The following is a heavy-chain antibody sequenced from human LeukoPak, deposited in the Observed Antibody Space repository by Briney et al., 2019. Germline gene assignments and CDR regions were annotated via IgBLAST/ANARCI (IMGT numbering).Heavy chain of an antibody. Sequence: SETLSLTCTVSGGSISTYYWNCIRQPPGKGLQWIGEIHHSGSTNYNPSLKSRVTTSVDKSKNQFSLKLSSVTAADTAVYYCAREWAPAGTVSFDYWGQGTLVTVSS. CDR2: IHHSGST. D-gene: IGHD6-13*01. J-gene: IGHJ4*02. CDR1: GGSISTYY. V-gene: IGHV4-59*12. CDR3: AREWAPAGTVSFDY.